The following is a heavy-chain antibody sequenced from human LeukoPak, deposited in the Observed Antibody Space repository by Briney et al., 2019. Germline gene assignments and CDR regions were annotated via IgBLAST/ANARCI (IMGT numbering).Heavy chain of an antibody. Sequence: GGSLRLSCAASGFTFSSYWMSWVRQAPGKGLEWVANIKQDGSEKYYVDSVKGGFTISRDNAKNSLYLQMNSLRAEDTAVYYCARDTVIVGATWGTGPTFDYWGQGTLVTVSS. D-gene: IGHD1-26*01. V-gene: IGHV3-7*01. CDR3: ARDTVIVGATWGTGPTFDY. J-gene: IGHJ4*02. CDR1: GFTFSSYW. CDR2: IKQDGSEK.